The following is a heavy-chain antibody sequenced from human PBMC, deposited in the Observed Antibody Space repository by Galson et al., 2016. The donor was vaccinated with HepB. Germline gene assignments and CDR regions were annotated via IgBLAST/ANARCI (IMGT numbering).Heavy chain of an antibody. V-gene: IGHV3-30*18. D-gene: IGHD6-6*01. J-gene: IGHJ6*04. CDR1: GFTFSNYW. CDR2: ISYDGSNK. CDR3: AKVRQLAYSYGMDV. Sequence: SLRLSCAASGFTFSNYWMTWVRQAPGKGLEWVAVISYDGSNKYYADSVKGRFTISRDNSKNTLYLQMNSLRAEDTAVYYCAKVRQLAYSYGMDVWGKGTTVTVSS.